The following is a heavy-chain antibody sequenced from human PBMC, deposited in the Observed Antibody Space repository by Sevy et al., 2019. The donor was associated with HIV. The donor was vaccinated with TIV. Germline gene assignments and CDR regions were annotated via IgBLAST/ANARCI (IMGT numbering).Heavy chain of an antibody. J-gene: IGHJ4*02. CDR3: GRGYSSGWIDY. V-gene: IGHV4-30-2*01. Sequence: SETLSLTCAVSGGSISSGGYSWSWIRQPPGKGLEWIGYIYHSGSTYYNPSLKSRVTISVDRSKNQFSLKLSSVTAADTAVYYCGRGYSSGWIDYWGQGTLVTVS. CDR1: GGSISSGGYS. CDR2: IYHSGST. D-gene: IGHD6-19*01.